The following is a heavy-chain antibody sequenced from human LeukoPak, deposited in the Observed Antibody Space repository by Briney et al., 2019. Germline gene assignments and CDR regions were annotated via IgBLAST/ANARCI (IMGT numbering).Heavy chain of an antibody. D-gene: IGHD6-13*01. CDR3: ARAYSSSWYRLDY. CDR2: ISSSSSTI. V-gene: IGHV3-48*01. J-gene: IGHJ4*02. Sequence: GGSLRLSCAASGFTFSSYSMNWVRQAPGTGLEWVSYISSSSSTIYYADSVKGRFTISRDNSKNTLYLQMNSLRAEDTAVYYCARAYSSSWYRLDYWGQGTLVTVSS. CDR1: GFTFSSYS.